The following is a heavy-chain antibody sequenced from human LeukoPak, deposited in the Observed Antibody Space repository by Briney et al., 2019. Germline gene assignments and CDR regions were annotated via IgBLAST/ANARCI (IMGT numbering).Heavy chain of an antibody. Sequence: SETLSLTCAVYGGSFSGYYWSWIRQPPGKGLEWVGEINHSGSTNYNPSLKSRVTISVDTSKNQFSLKLSSVTAADTAVYYCARGESGYYYYYGMDVWGQGTTVTVSS. CDR3: ARGESGYYYYYGMDV. CDR1: GGSFSGYY. CDR2: INHSGST. V-gene: IGHV4-34*01. D-gene: IGHD3-3*01. J-gene: IGHJ6*02.